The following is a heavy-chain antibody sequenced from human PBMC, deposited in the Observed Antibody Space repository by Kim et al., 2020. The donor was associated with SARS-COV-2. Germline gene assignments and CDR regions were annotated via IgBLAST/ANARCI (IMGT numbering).Heavy chain of an antibody. CDR3: ARHFPGYYYGSGSSYYYYYMDV. Sequence: GESLKISCKGSGYSFTSYWIGWVRQMPGKGLEWMGIIYPGDSDTRYSPSFQGQVTISADKSISTDYLQWSSLKASDTAMYYCARHFPGYYYGSGSSYYYYYMDVWGQGTTVTVSS. CDR1: GYSFTSYW. D-gene: IGHD3-10*01. J-gene: IGHJ6*03. CDR2: IYPGDSDT. V-gene: IGHV5-51*01.